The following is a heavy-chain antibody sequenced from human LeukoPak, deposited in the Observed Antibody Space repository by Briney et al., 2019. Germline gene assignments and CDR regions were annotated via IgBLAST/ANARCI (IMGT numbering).Heavy chain of an antibody. CDR3: ARGLRTGLQLSLVDV. V-gene: IGHV4-34*01. J-gene: IGHJ6*02. CDR1: GGSFSGYY. Sequence: SETLSLTCAVYGGSFSGYYWSWIRQPPGKGLEWIGEINHSGSTNYNPSLKSRVTISVDTSKNQFSLKLSSVTAADTAVYYCARGLRTGLQLSLVDVWGQGTTVTVSS. D-gene: IGHD3/OR15-3a*01. CDR2: INHSGST.